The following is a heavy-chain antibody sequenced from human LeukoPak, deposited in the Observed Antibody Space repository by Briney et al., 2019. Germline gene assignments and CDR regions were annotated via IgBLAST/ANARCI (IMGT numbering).Heavy chain of an antibody. CDR3: ARHVRGVYGRSGGGSSWYYFDY. CDR2: IYYSGST. Sequence: SETLSLTCTVSGGSISSSGYYWGWIRQPPGKGLEWIGSIYYSGSTYYNPSLKSRVTISVDTSKNQFSLKLSSVTAADTAVYYCARHVRGVYGRSGGGSSWYYFDYWGQGTLVTVSS. CDR1: GGSISSSGYY. D-gene: IGHD6-13*01. J-gene: IGHJ4*02. V-gene: IGHV4-39*01.